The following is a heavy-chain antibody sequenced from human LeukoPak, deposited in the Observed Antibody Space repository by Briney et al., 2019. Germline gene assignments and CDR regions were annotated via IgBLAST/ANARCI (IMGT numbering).Heavy chain of an antibody. Sequence: ASVKVSCKASGYTFTGYYMHWVRQAPGQGLEWMGWINPNSGGTNYAQKFQGRVTMTRDTSISTAYMELSRLRSDDTAVYYCARDHSWTSGNYYYYGMDVWGQGTTVTVSS. V-gene: IGHV1-2*02. J-gene: IGHJ6*02. CDR2: INPNSGGT. CDR1: GYTFTGYY. D-gene: IGHD1-1*01. CDR3: ARDHSWTSGNYYYYGMDV.